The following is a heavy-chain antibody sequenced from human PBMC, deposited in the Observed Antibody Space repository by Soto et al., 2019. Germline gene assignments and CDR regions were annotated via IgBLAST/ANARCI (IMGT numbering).Heavy chain of an antibody. V-gene: IGHV3-48*02. Sequence: EVQLVESGGGLVQPGGSLRLSCAASGFTFSSYSMNWVRQAPGKGLEWVSYISSSSSTIYYADSVKGRFTISRDNAKNSLYLQLNSLRDEDTAVYYCAREFWPLTWFDPWGQGTLVTVCS. D-gene: IGHD3-3*01. CDR2: ISSSSSTI. CDR3: AREFWPLTWFDP. J-gene: IGHJ5*02. CDR1: GFTFSSYS.